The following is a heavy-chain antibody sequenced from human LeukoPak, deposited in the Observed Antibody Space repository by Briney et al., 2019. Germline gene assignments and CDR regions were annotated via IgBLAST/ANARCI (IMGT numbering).Heavy chain of an antibody. CDR3: ARDLYSGNDY. CDR1: GFTFSSYS. Sequence: GGSLRLSCAASGFTFSSYSMNWVRQAPGKGLEWVSYISSSGSTIYYADSVKGRFTISRDNAKNSLYLQMNSLRAEDTAVYYCARDLYSGNDYWGQGILVTVSS. D-gene: IGHD1-26*01. V-gene: IGHV3-48*04. J-gene: IGHJ4*02. CDR2: ISSSGSTI.